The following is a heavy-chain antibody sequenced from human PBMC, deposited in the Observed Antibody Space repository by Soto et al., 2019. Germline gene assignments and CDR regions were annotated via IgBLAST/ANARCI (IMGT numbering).Heavy chain of an antibody. D-gene: IGHD3-9*01. V-gene: IGHV4-4*07. CDR3: VRDATISLLDWFDP. CDR2: IYATGTT. J-gene: IGHJ5*02. CDR1: GASISGFY. Sequence: SQTLALTCTVSGASISGFYWSWIRKSAGKGLEWIGRIYATGTTDYNPSLKSRVMMSVDTSKKQFPLKLRSVTAADTAVYYCVRDATISLLDWFDPLG.